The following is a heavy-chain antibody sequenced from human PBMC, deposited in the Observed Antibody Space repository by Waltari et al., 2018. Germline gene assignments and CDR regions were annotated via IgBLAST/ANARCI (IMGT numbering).Heavy chain of an antibody. CDR2: IYHSGST. J-gene: IGHJ5*02. Sequence: QVQLQESGPGLVKPSQTLSLTCTFSGGSISSGGYYWSWIRQHPGKGLAWIGYIYHSGSTYYNPSLRSRVTISVDRSKNQFSLKLSSVTAADTAVYYCARGGSSWSGWFDPWGLGTLVTVSS. CDR1: GGSISSGGYY. CDR3: ARGGSSWSGWFDP. V-gene: IGHV4-30-4*08. D-gene: IGHD6-13*01.